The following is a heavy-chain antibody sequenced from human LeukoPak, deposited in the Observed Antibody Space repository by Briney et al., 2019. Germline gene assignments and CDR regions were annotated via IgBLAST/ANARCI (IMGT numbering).Heavy chain of an antibody. CDR3: ASHVSVTTNRNYWYFGL. D-gene: IGHD4-17*01. J-gene: IGHJ2*01. Sequence: SVKGRFTISRDNAKNSLYLQMNSLRAEDTAVYYCASHVSVTTNRNYWYFGLWGRGTLVTVSS. V-gene: IGHV3-48*01.